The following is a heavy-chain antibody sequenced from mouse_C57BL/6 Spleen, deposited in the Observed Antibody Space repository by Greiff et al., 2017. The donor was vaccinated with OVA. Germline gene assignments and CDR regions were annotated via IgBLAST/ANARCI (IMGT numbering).Heavy chain of an antibody. V-gene: IGHV5-4*03. CDR3: ASNYGSSPLYYAMDY. J-gene: IGHJ4*01. Sequence: EVKLVESGGGLVKPGGSLKLSCAASGFTFSSYAMSWVRQTPEKRLEWVATISDGGSYTYYPDNVKGRFTISRDNAKNNLYLQMSHLKSEDTAMYYFASNYGSSPLYYAMDYWGQGTSVTVSS. D-gene: IGHD1-1*01. CDR2: ISDGGSYT. CDR1: GFTFSSYA.